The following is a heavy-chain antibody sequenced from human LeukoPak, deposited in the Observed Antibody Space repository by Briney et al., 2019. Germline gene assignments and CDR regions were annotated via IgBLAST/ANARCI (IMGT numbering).Heavy chain of an antibody. CDR2: IIPIFGTA. V-gene: IGHV1-69*13. CDR1: GGTFSSYA. Sequence: GASVKVSCKASGGTFSSYAISWVRQAPGQGLEWMGGIIPIFGTANYAQKFQGRVTITADESTSTGYMELSSLRSEDTAVYYCARGPNYDYVWGSYRGPYYYYYGMDVWGQGTTVTVSS. J-gene: IGHJ6*02. D-gene: IGHD3-16*02. CDR3: ARGPNYDYVWGSYRGPYYYYYGMDV.